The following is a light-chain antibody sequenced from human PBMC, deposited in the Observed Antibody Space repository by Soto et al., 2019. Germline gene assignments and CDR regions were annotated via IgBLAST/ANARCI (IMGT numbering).Light chain of an antibody. CDR2: AAS. V-gene: IGKV1-6*01. Sequence: IQMTESPPSLSASVGARVTITCGASQGIRNDLGWYQQKPGKAPKIMSYAASSLQSGVPSRFRGSGSGTDFTLTISSLQPEDFATYYCLQDYNYPRTFGQGTKVDIK. J-gene: IGKJ1*01. CDR1: QGIRND. CDR3: LQDYNYPRT.